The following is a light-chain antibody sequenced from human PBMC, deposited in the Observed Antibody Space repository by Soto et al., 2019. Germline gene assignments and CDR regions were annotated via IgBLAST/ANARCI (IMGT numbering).Light chain of an antibody. CDR3: QQYNKWPRT. J-gene: IGKJ2*01. V-gene: IGKV3-15*01. Sequence: EIVMTQSQATLSVSPGERATLSCRASQSISSDVAWYQQKPGQAPRLLIYGASTTATGIPARFSGSGSGTEFTLTISSLQSEDFAVYNCQQYNKWPRTFGQGTKVDNK. CDR2: GAS. CDR1: QSISSD.